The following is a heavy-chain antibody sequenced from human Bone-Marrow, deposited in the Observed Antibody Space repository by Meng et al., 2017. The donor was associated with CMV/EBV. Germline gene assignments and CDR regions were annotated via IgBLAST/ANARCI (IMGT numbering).Heavy chain of an antibody. CDR1: GGTFSRYA. CDR2: IIPIFGTA. Sequence: SVKVSCKASGGTFSRYAISWVRQAPGQGLEWMGGIIPIFGTANYAQKFQGRVTITTDESTSTAYMELGSLRSEDTAVYYCAFNYDSTETTDYWGQGTLVTVSS. CDR3: AFNYDSTETTDY. J-gene: IGHJ4*02. V-gene: IGHV1-69*05. D-gene: IGHD3-22*01.